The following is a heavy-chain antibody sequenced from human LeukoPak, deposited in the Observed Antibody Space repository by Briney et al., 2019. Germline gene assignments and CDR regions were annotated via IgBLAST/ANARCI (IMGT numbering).Heavy chain of an antibody. Sequence: GASVKVSCKASGSTFTSYDINWVRQATGQGLEWMGWMNPNSGNTGYAQKFQGRVTITRNTSISTAYTELSSLRSEDTAVYYCARGRESGYYYYYYMDVWGKGTTVTVSS. D-gene: IGHD3-10*01. CDR3: ARGRESGYYYYYYMDV. CDR2: MNPNSGNT. V-gene: IGHV1-8*03. J-gene: IGHJ6*03. CDR1: GSTFTSYD.